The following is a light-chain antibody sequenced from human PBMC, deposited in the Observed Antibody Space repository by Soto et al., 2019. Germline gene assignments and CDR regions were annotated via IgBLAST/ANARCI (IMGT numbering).Light chain of an antibody. CDR3: LQYFNVPHT. Sequence: AIQMTQSPSSLHASVGDRVTIDCRASQDIRNGLGWYQQKPGQAPNLLIYAASSLEDGAPSRFSGNGSGTDFTLPISSLQPEDFETYYCLQYFNVPHTLGGGTKVDIK. V-gene: IGKV1-6*02. CDR1: QDIRNG. CDR2: AAS. J-gene: IGKJ4*01.